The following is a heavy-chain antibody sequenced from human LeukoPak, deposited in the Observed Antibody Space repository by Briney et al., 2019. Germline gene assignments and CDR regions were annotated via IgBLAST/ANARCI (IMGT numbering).Heavy chain of an antibody. CDR3: ARLVVVPAAFLFDP. V-gene: IGHV4-59*02. Sequence: SETLSLTCTVSGGSVSSYYWSWIRQPPGKGLEWIGHIYYSGSTNYNPSLKSRVTISVDTSKNQFSLKLSSVTAADTAVYYCARLVVVPAAFLFDPWGQGTLVTVSS. CDR1: GGSVSSYY. J-gene: IGHJ5*02. CDR2: IYYSGST. D-gene: IGHD2-2*01.